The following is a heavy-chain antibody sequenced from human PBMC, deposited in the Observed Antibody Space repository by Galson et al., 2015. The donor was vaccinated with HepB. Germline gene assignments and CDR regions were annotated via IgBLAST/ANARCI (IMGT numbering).Heavy chain of an antibody. CDR1: GYTFTDYY. Sequence: SVKVSCKASGYTFTDYYMHWVRQAPGQGLEWMGRINPHSGGTNYAQKFQGRVTMTRDTSISTAYMELSRLRSDDTAVYYCARRPYNGYAASSIDYWGQGTLVTVSS. V-gene: IGHV1-2*06. J-gene: IGHJ4*02. CDR3: ARRPYNGYAASSIDY. D-gene: IGHD5-18*01. CDR2: INPHSGGT.